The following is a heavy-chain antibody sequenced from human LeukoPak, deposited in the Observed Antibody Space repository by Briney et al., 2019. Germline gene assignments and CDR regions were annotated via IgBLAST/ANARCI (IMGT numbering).Heavy chain of an antibody. J-gene: IGHJ4*02. CDR3: AKILLYYDILTGYSLDY. D-gene: IGHD3-9*01. Sequence: PGGSLRLSCAASGFTFSSYGMHWVRQAPGKGLEWVAFIRYDGSNKYYADSVKGRFTISRDNSKNTLYLQMNSLRAEDTAVYYCAKILLYYDILTGYSLDYWGQGTLVTVSS. CDR2: IRYDGSNK. V-gene: IGHV3-30*02. CDR1: GFTFSSYG.